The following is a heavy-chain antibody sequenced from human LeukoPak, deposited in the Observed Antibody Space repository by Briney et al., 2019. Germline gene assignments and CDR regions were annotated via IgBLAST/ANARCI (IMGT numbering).Heavy chain of an antibody. CDR3: AREDTAMGIDY. CDR1: GCSVSSGSYY. J-gene: IGHJ4*02. CDR2: IYYSGST. Sequence: SETLSLTCTVSGCSVSSGSYYWGWIRQPPGKGLEWIVYIYYSGSTNYNPSLKSRVTISVDTSKNQFSLKLSSVTAADTAVYYCAREDTAMGIDYWGQGTLVTVSS. D-gene: IGHD5-18*01. V-gene: IGHV4-61*01.